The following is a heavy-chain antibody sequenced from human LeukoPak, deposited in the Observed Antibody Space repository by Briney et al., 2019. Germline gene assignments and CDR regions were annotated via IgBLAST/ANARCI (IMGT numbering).Heavy chain of an antibody. V-gene: IGHV1-2*02. J-gene: IGHJ5*02. CDR2: INPNSGGT. Sequence: ASVKVPCKASGYTFTGYYMHWVRQAPGQGLEWMGWINPNSGGTNYAQKFQGRVTMTRDTSITTAYMQLSRLRCDDTAVYYCASAPHTWFDPWGQGTLVTVSS. CDR1: GYTFTGYY. CDR3: ASAPHTWFDP.